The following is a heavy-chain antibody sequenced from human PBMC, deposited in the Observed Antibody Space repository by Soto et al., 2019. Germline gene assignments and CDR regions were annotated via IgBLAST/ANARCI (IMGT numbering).Heavy chain of an antibody. CDR1: GVSISDDY. Sequence: DTLSVTCTVSGVSISDDYWGWIRQPPGKGLEWIGHISHSGSTNYNPSLKSRVTISVDTSKRQFSLKLSSVTAADTAVYYCAREARGVISGMDVWGQGTTVTVSS. D-gene: IGHD3-10*01. V-gene: IGHV4-59*01. CDR2: ISHSGST. J-gene: IGHJ6*02. CDR3: AREARGVISGMDV.